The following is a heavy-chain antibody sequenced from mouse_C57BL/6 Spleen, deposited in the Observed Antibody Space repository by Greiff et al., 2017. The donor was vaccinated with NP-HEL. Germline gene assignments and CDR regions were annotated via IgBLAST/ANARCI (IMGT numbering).Heavy chain of an antibody. CDR1: GYTFTSYG. CDR2: FYPRSGNT. D-gene: IGHD3-2*02. CDR3: ARSLDSSGPLAY. J-gene: IGHJ3*01. Sequence: VQLQQSGAELARPGASVKLSCKASGYTFTSYGISWVKQRTGQGLEWIGEFYPRSGNTYYNEKFKGKATLTADKSSSTAYMELRSLTSEDSAVYFCARSLDSSGPLAYWGQGTLVTVSA. V-gene: IGHV1-81*01.